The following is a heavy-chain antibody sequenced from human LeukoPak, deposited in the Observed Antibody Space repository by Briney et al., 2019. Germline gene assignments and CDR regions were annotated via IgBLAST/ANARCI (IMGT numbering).Heavy chain of an antibody. V-gene: IGHV3-23*01. D-gene: IGHD3-22*01. Sequence: PGGSLRLSCAASVFTFISYAMSWVRQAPGKGLEWVSAISGSGGSTYYADSMKGRFTISRDNSKNTLYLQMNSLRAEDTAVYYCAKHGQAATYYYDIGAYYYDYWGQGTLVTVSS. CDR3: AKHGQAATYYYDIGAYYYDY. CDR2: ISGSGGST. J-gene: IGHJ4*02. CDR1: VFTFISYA.